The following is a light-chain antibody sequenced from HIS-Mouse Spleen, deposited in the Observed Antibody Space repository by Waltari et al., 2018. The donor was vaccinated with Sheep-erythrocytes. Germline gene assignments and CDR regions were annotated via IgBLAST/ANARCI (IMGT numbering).Light chain of an antibody. CDR1: QSVSSY. CDR3: QQRSNWYT. J-gene: IGKJ2*01. V-gene: IGKV3-11*01. Sequence: EIVLTQSPATLSLSPGERATLSCRASQSVSSYLAWYQQKPGQAPRLLIYDASNRATGSPAGFSGSGSGTDFTLTISSLEPEDFAVYYCQQRSNWYTFGQGTKLEIK. CDR2: DAS.